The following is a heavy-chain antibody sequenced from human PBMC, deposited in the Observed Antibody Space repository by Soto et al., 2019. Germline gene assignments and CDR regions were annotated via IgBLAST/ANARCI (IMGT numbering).Heavy chain of an antibody. CDR2: IYYSGST. V-gene: IGHV4-59*01. CDR3: ARGGYSGYGPFDY. J-gene: IGHJ4*02. CDR1: GGSINSYY. Sequence: PSETLSLTCTVSGGSINSYYWSWIRQPPGKGLEWIGYIYYSGSTNYNPSLKSRVTMSVDTSKNQFSLKLSSVTAADTAVYYCARGGYSGYGPFDYWGQGTLVTVSS. D-gene: IGHD5-12*01.